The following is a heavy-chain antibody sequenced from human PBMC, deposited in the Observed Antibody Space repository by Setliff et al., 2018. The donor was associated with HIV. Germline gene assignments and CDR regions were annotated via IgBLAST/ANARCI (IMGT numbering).Heavy chain of an antibody. D-gene: IGHD4-4*01. CDR2: MNPNSGNT. CDR3: ARGLRQDRSNSDVFDI. CDR1: GYTFSNYD. Sequence: ASVKVSCKASGYTFSNYDINWVRQGAGQGLEWMGWMNPNSGNTGYAQKFQGRVTMTRNTSISTVYMELTSLRYEDMAVYYCARGLRQDRSNSDVFDIWGQGTVVTVSS. V-gene: IGHV1-8*02. J-gene: IGHJ3*02.